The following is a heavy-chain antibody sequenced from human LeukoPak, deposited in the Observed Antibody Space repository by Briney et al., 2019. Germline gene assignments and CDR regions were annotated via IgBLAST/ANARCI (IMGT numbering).Heavy chain of an antibody. CDR1: GGSISSSSYY. V-gene: IGHV4-39*01. CDR3: ARHGGPWLLLGVDY. Sequence: PSETLSLTCTVSGGSISSSSYYWGWIRQPPGKGLEWIGSIYYSGSTYYNPSLKSRVTISVDTSKNQISLKLSSVTAADTAVYYCARHGGPWLLLGVDYWGQGTLVTVSS. D-gene: IGHD3-22*01. CDR2: IYYSGST. J-gene: IGHJ4*02.